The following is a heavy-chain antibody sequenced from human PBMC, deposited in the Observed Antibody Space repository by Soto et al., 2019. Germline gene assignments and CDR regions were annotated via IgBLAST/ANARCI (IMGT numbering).Heavy chain of an antibody. V-gene: IGHV1-69*05. D-gene: IGHD2-2*01. Sequence: QVQLVQSGAEVKKPGSSVKVSCKASGGTFSSYAISWVRQAPGQGLEWMGGIIPIFGTANYAQKFQGRVTXTXGXSXXTADMELSSLRSEDTAVYYCATHGLPNSYSYGMDVWGQGTTVTVSS. CDR1: GGTFSSYA. CDR3: ATHGLPNSYSYGMDV. CDR2: IIPIFGTA. J-gene: IGHJ6*02.